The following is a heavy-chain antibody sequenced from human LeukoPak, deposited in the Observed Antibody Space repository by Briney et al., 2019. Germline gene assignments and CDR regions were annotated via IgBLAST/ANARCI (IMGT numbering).Heavy chain of an antibody. CDR2: ISGSGGST. CDR1: GFTFSSYA. CDR3: AKEPIIRYNWNDGPNDAFDI. V-gene: IGHV3-23*01. D-gene: IGHD1-1*01. J-gene: IGHJ3*02. Sequence: PGGSLRLSCAASGFTFSSYAMSWVRQAPGKGLEWVSAISGSGGSTYYADSVKGRFTISRDNSKNTLYLQMNSLRAEDTAVYYCAKEPIIRYNWNDGPNDAFDIWGQGTMVTVSS.